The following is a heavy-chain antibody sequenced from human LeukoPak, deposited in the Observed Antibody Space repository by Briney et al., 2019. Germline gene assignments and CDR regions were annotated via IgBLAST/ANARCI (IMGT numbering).Heavy chain of an antibody. CDR2: IYYSGCN. V-gene: IGHV4-59*01. Sequence: WGALSLTCPISGCSISHFLWSWIRQSPAKELEWIGYIYYSGCNKYNPSLKRRVAISIDTSKNQFSLKLSSVTAADTAVYYCGRDSLGSGGTYYWGQGTLVTVSS. D-gene: IGHD6-19*01. J-gene: IGHJ4*02. CDR3: GRDSLGSGGTYY. CDR1: GCSISHFL.